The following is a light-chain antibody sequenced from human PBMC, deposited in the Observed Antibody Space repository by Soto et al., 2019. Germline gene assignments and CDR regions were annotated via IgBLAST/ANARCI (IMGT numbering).Light chain of an antibody. J-gene: IGKJ3*01. CDR2: DAS. V-gene: IGKV1-5*01. CDR1: QSISSW. Sequence: DIQMTQSPSTLPASVGDRVTITCRASQSISSWLAWYQQKPGKAPKLLIYDASSLESGVPSRFSGSGSGTEFTLTISSLQPDDFASYYCQQYNSYLFTFGPGTKVDIE. CDR3: QQYNSYLFT.